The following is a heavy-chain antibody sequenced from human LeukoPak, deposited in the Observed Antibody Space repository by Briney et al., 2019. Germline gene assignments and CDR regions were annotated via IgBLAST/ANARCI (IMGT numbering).Heavy chain of an antibody. D-gene: IGHD3-22*01. CDR3: ARGSMGGLYDSSGYYLDDAFDI. V-gene: IGHV4-59*12. J-gene: IGHJ3*02. CDR1: GGSISSYY. Sequence: SETLSLTCTVSGGSISSYYWSWIRQPPGKGLEWIGYIYYSGSTNYNPSLKSRVTISVDTSKNQFSLKLSSVTAADTAVYYCARGSMGGLYDSSGYYLDDAFDIWGQGTMVTVSS. CDR2: IYYSGST.